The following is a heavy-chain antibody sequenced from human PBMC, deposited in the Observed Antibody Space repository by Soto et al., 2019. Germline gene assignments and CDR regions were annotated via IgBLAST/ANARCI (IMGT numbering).Heavy chain of an antibody. J-gene: IGHJ4*02. CDR1: GGTFSSYA. Sequence: QVQLVQSGAEVKKTGSSVKVSCTASGGTFSSYAISWVRQAPGQGLEWMGGIIPIIGTANYAQKFQGRVTITEDEPTSTAYMELRSLRSEDTAVYYCARVSPGRAYYFDYWGQGTLVTVSS. V-gene: IGHV1-69*01. CDR3: ARVSPGRAYYFDY. CDR2: IIPIIGTA.